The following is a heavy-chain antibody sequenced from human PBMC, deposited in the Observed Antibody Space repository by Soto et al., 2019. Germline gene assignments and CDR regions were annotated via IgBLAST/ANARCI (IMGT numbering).Heavy chain of an antibody. D-gene: IGHD1-26*01. CDR2: IYYSGSFDYSGST. V-gene: IGHV4-31*03. J-gene: IGHJ5*02. Sequence: SETLSLTCTVSSGSISSGTYYWSWIRRQPGKGLEWIGYIYYSGSFDYSGSTYYNPSLKSRAIISLDTSKNQFSLRLSSVSAADTAVYFCARDTGSLGVDPWGQGILVTVSS. CDR3: ARDTGSLGVDP. CDR1: SGSISSGTYY.